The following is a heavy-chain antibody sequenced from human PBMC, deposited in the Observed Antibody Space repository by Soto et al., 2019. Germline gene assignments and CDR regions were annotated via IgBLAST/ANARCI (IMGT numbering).Heavy chain of an antibody. CDR2: ISAYNGNT. J-gene: IGHJ4*02. CDR1: GYSFSTYG. D-gene: IGHD5-12*01. Sequence: ASVKVSCKASGYSFSTYGVSWVRQAPGQGLEWMGWISAYNGNTNYAQKLQGRVTMTTDTSTSTAYMELRSLRSDDTAVYYCAREVDKRYFDYWGQGTLVTVSS. V-gene: IGHV1-18*01. CDR3: AREVDKRYFDY.